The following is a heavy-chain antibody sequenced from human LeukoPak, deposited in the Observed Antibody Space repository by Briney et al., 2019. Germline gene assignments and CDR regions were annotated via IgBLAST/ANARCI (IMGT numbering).Heavy chain of an antibody. D-gene: IGHD3-10*01. CDR1: GGSISSGAYS. CDR2: IYHSSNT. CDR3: ARHTLYYYGNWFDP. V-gene: IGHV4-30-2*01. Sequence: PSETLSLTCAVSGGSISSGAYSWSWLPQPPGQGLESIMSIYHSSNTYYNPSLKSRVTISVDRSKNQLSLKLTSATAAHTAVYYRARHTLYYYGNWFDPWGQGTLVTVSS. J-gene: IGHJ5*02.